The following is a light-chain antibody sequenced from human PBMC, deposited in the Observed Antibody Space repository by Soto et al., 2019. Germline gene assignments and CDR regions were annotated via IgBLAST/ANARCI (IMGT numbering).Light chain of an antibody. CDR1: SSDVGSYNV. CDR2: EVS. V-gene: IGLV2-23*02. Sequence: QSALTQPASVSGPPGQSITISCTGTSSDVGSYNVVSWYQQHPGKAPKLLIYEVSKRPSGVSDRFSGSKSGNTASLTISGLQAEDEADYHCCSYAGSSSAYVFGTGTKVTVL. J-gene: IGLJ1*01. CDR3: CSYAGSSSAYV.